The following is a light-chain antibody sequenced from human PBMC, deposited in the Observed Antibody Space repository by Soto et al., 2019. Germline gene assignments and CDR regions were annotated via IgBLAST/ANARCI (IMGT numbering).Light chain of an antibody. V-gene: IGLV2-14*01. CDR1: SSDVGGYNY. Sequence: QSALTQPASVSGSPGQSITISCTGTSSDVGGYNYVSWYQQYPGKAPKLMIYDVSNRPSGVSNRFSGSKSGNTASLTISVLQAEDEADYYCSSYTTSSTYVFGTGTKLTVL. CDR3: SSYTTSSTYV. J-gene: IGLJ1*01. CDR2: DVS.